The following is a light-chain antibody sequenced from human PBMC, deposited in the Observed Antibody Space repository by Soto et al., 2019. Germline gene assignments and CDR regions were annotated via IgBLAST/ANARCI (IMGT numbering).Light chain of an antibody. V-gene: IGLV2-14*01. CDR2: EVS. CDR1: SSDVGGYNY. Sequence: QSVLTQPASVSGSPGQSITISCTGTSSDVGGYNYVSWYQQHPGKAPKLMIYEVSNRPSGVSNRFSGSKSGNTASLTISGLQAEDEADYYCSSYTSSSTPWVXGGGTKLTVL. CDR3: SSYTSSSTPWV. J-gene: IGLJ3*02.